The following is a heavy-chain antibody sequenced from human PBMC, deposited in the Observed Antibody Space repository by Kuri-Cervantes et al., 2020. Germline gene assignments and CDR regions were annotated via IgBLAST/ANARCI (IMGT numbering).Heavy chain of an antibody. D-gene: IGHD3-10*01. V-gene: IGHV4-34*01. CDR2: INHSGST. Sequence: LRVCCAVYGGSFSGYYWSWIRQPPGKGLEWIGEINHSGSTNYNPSLKSRVTISVDTSKNQFSLKLSSVTAADTAVYYCARAGTPDMVEMVRGVAGAFAIWGQGTMVTVSS. J-gene: IGHJ3*02. CDR3: ARAGTPDMVEMVRGVAGAFAI. CDR1: GGSFSGYY.